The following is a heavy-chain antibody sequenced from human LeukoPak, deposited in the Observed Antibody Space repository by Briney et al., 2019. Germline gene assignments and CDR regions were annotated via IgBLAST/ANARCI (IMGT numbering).Heavy chain of an antibody. CDR1: GFTFSSYG. CDR2: IRYDGSNK. V-gene: IGHV3-30*02. Sequence: PGGSLRLSCAASGFTFSSYGMHWVRQAPGKGLEWVAFIRYDGSNKYYADSVKGRFTISRDNSKNTLYLQMNSLRAEDTAVYYCAKDSTSSKLTRGDYWGQGTLVTVSS. J-gene: IGHJ4*02. CDR3: AKDSTSSKLTRGDY. D-gene: IGHD1-1*01.